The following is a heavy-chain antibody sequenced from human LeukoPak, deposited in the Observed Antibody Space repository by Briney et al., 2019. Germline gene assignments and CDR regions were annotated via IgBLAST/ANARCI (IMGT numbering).Heavy chain of an antibody. V-gene: IGHV4-31*03. CDR2: IYYSGST. CDR1: GGSISSGGYY. Sequence: SQTLSLTCTVSGGSISSGGYYWSWIRQHPGKGLEWIGYIYYSGSTYYNPSLKSRVTISVDTSKNQLSLKLSSVTAADTAVYYCARYRGPSTTVTTGPGIIGDFDLWGRGTLVTVSS. D-gene: IGHD4-17*01. CDR3: ARYRGPSTTVTTGPGIIGDFDL. J-gene: IGHJ2*01.